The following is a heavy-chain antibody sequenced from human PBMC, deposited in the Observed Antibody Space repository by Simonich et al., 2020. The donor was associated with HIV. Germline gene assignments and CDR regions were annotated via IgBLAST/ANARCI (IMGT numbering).Heavy chain of an antibody. D-gene: IGHD6-6*01. CDR3: ARQSLAARLFDD. CDR1: GGSFSGYY. J-gene: IGHJ4*02. CDR2: INHRGGT. V-gene: IGHV4-34*01. Sequence: QVQLQQWGAGVLKPSETLSLTCAVYGGSFSGYYWNWIRQPPGKGLEWLGEINHRGGTIYSPSLKSRVTISVAPSKNQFSRKLSSVTAADTAVYYCARQSLAARLFDDWGQGTLVTVSS.